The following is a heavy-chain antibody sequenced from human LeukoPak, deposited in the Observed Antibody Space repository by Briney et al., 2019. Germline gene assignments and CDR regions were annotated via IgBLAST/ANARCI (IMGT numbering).Heavy chain of an antibody. J-gene: IGHJ6*03. V-gene: IGHV3-11*01. CDR3: TKTGTDLTYYYYMDV. D-gene: IGHD1-1*01. CDR2: ISSTGSTI. CDR1: GFTFSDYY. Sequence: GGSLRLSCAASGFTFSDYYMSWIRQAPGKGLEWVSYISSTGSTIYYADSVRGRFTISRDNAKNSLFLQMNSLRAEDTAVYYCTKTGTDLTYYYYMDVWGKGTTVTVSS.